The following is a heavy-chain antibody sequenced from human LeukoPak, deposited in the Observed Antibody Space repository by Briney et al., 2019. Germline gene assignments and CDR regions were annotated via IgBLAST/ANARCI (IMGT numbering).Heavy chain of an antibody. CDR3: ASNYDYVWGSYCYGGLGRFDY. J-gene: IGHJ4*02. D-gene: IGHD3-16*02. Sequence: SETLSLTCAVYGGSFSGYYWSWIRQPPGKGLEWIGEINHSGSTDYNPSLKSRVTISVDTSKNQFSLKLSSVTAADTAVYYCASNYDYVWGSYCYGGLGRFDYWGQETLVTVSS. V-gene: IGHV4-34*01. CDR1: GGSFSGYY. CDR2: INHSGST.